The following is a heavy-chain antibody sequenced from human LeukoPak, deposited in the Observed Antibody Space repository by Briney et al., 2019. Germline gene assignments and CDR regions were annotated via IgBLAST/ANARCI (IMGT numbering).Heavy chain of an antibody. V-gene: IGHV1-8*02. J-gene: IGHJ2*01. D-gene: IGHD3-16*02. CDR2: INPNSGGT. CDR1: GYTFTSYG. CDR3: ARGRRAYYDYVWGSYRYDDIRYWYFDL. Sequence: GASVKVSCKASGYTFTSYGISWVRQDPGQGLEWMGWINPNSGGTNYAQKFQGRVTMTRNTSISTAYMELSSLRSEDTAVYYCARGRRAYYDYVWGSYRYDDIRYWYFDLWGRGTLVTVSS.